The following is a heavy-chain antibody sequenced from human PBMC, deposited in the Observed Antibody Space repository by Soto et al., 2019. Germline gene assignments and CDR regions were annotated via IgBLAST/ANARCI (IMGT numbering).Heavy chain of an antibody. Sequence: QVHLVQSGAEVKKPGSSVRVSCKASGGSFSNYAVTWVRQAPGQRLEWMGGITPMFGIANYAQKFQGRVTLTADESTGTAYMELSSLRSDDTATYYCASDRHHSGFEDWCQGTLVTVSS. CDR3: ASDRHHSGFED. CDR1: GGSFSNYA. V-gene: IGHV1-69*01. CDR2: ITPMFGIA. J-gene: IGHJ4*02.